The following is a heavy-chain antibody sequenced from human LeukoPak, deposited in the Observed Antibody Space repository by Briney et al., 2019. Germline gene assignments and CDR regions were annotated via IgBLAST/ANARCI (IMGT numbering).Heavy chain of an antibody. Sequence: PGRSLRLSCAASGFTFSSYAMHWVRQAPGKGLEWVAVISYDGSNKYYADSVKGRFTISRDNSKNTLYLQMNSLRAEDTAVYYYAQLSAGDYWGHGTLVTVSS. D-gene: IGHD2-2*01. CDR2: ISYDGSNK. CDR3: AQLSAGDY. J-gene: IGHJ4*01. V-gene: IGHV3-30*04. CDR1: GFTFSSYA.